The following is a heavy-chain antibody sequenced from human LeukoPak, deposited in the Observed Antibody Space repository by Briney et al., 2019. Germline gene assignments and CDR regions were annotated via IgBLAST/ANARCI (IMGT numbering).Heavy chain of an antibody. Sequence: GGSLRLSCAASGFSFSSYEMNWVRQAPGKGLEWVSYISSSGSIIYHADSVKGRFTISRDNAKNSLSLQMNSLRAEDTAVYYCARDGDSSALDAFDIWGQGTMVTVSS. J-gene: IGHJ3*02. CDR3: ARDGDSSALDAFDI. CDR2: ISSSGSII. CDR1: GFSFSSYE. D-gene: IGHD3-22*01. V-gene: IGHV3-48*03.